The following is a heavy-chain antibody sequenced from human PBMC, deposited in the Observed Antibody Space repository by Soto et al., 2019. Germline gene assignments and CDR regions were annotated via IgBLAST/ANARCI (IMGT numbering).Heavy chain of an antibody. Sequence: EVQLLESGGGLVQPGGSLRLSCAASGFTFSSYAMSWVRQAPGKGLEWVSAMSGSGGGTSYADSVKGRFTISRDNSKNTLFLQMNSLRAEDTAVYYCAKEGGAVAVANIDYWGQGTLVTVSS. V-gene: IGHV3-23*01. CDR3: AKEGGAVAVANIDY. CDR2: MSGSGGGT. D-gene: IGHD6-19*01. J-gene: IGHJ4*02. CDR1: GFTFSSYA.